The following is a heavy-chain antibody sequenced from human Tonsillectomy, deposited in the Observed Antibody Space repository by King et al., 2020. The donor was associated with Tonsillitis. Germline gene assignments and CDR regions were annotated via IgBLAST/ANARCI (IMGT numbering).Heavy chain of an antibody. Sequence: QLVQSGAEVKKPGGSVKVSCKASGYSFTSYDINWVRQATGQGLEWMGWMNPNSGNTGYAQKFQGRVTMTRNTSISTAFLELSSLRSEDTAVYYCTRSPRRGYFDYWGPGTLVTVSS. CDR1: GYSFTSYD. CDR2: MNPNSGNT. D-gene: IGHD1-14*01. V-gene: IGHV1-8*02. CDR3: TRSPRRGYFDY. J-gene: IGHJ4*02.